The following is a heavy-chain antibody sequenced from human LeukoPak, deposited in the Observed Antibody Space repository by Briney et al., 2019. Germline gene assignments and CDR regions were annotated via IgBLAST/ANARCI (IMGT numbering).Heavy chain of an antibody. CDR1: GFTFSSYW. Sequence: GGSLTLSCAASGFTFSSYWMHWVRPVRGKGLAWVSRIDIDGTGARYADSVKGRFTISRDNAKNTVYLQMNSLRAEDTAVFYCARSWGSAGHFDYWGQGTLVTVSS. D-gene: IGHD7-27*01. CDR3: ARSWGSAGHFDY. J-gene: IGHJ4*02. V-gene: IGHV3-74*01. CDR2: IDIDGTGA.